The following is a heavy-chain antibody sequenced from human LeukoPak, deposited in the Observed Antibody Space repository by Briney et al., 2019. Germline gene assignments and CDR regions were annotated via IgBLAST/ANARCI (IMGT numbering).Heavy chain of an antibody. D-gene: IGHD3-22*01. CDR3: AREDDSNTFGY. CDR1: GFTFSSYA. V-gene: IGHV3-30-3*01. CDR2: ISYDGSNK. Sequence: GGSLRLSCAASGFTFSSYAMHWVRQAPGKGLEWVAVISYDGSNKYYADSVKGRFTISRDNSKNTLYLQMNSLRAEDTAVYYCAREDDSNTFGYWGQGTLVTVSS. J-gene: IGHJ4*02.